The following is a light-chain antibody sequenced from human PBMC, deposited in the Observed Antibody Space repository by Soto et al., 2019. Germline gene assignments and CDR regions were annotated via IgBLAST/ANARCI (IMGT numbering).Light chain of an antibody. J-gene: IGKJ1*01. Sequence: EIVMTQSPATLSVSPGERATLSCRASQSVSNNLAWYQKKPGQAPRLLIYGASTRATGIPARFSGSRSGTAFTLTISTLQSEDFAVYYCQQYNNWWTFGHGTRVQIK. CDR1: QSVSNN. V-gene: IGKV3-15*01. CDR3: QQYNNWWT. CDR2: GAS.